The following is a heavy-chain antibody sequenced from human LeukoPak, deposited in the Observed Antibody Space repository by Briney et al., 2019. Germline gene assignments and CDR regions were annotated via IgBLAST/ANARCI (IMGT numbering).Heavy chain of an antibody. CDR2: ISGDGGST. D-gene: IGHD6-13*01. J-gene: IGHJ3*02. CDR1: GFTFDDYA. CDR3: AKIYSSSWYNAFDI. V-gene: IGHV3-43*02. Sequence: GGSLRLSCAASGFTFDDYAMHWVRQAPGKGLEWVSLISGDGGSTYYADSVKGRFTISRDNSKNSLYLQMNSLRTEDAALYYCAKIYSSSWYNAFDIWGQGTMVTVSS.